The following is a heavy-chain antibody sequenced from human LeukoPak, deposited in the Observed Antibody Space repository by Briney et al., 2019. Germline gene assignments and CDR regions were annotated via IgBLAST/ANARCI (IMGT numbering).Heavy chain of an antibody. V-gene: IGHV1-18*01. CDR2: ISAYNGNT. Sequence: ASVKVSCKASGYTFTSYGISWVRQAPGQGLEWMGWISAYNGNTNYAQKLQGRVTMTTDTSTSTAYMELRSLRSDDTAVYYCARVDTVTVLTLFDYWGQGTLVTVSS. J-gene: IGHJ4*02. CDR1: GYTFTSYG. CDR3: ARVDTVTVLTLFDY. D-gene: IGHD4-11*01.